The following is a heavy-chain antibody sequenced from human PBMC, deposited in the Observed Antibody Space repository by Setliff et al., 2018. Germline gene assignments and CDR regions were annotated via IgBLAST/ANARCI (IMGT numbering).Heavy chain of an antibody. D-gene: IGHD5-18*01. CDR2: INVGNGNT. Sequence: ASVKVSCKASGYTFTSYAMHWVRQAPGQRLEWMGWINVGNGNTKYSQKFQGRVTITRDTSASTAYMELSSLRSEDTAVYYCARAAMVYYYFDYWGRGTLVTVSS. CDR1: GYTFTSYA. CDR3: ARAAMVYYYFDY. J-gene: IGHJ4*02. V-gene: IGHV1-3*01.